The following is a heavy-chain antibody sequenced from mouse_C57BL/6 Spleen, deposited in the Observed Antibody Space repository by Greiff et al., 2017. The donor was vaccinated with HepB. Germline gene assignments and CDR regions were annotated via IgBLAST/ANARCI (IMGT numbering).Heavy chain of an antibody. Sequence: QVQLQQSGAELVRPGASVKLSCKASGYTFTDYYINWVKQRPGQGLEWIARIYPGSGNTYFNEKFKGKATLTAEKSSSPAYMQLSSLTSEYSAVYFCARWGLRRDFDYWGPGTTLTVSS. D-gene: IGHD2-2*01. CDR3: ARWGLRRDFDY. CDR2: IYPGSGNT. CDR1: GYTFTDYY. V-gene: IGHV1-76*01. J-gene: IGHJ2*01.